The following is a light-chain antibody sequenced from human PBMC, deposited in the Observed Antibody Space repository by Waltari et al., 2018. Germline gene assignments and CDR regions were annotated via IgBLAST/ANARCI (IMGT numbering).Light chain of an antibody. CDR1: KLGDKY. J-gene: IGLJ2*01. V-gene: IGLV3-1*01. CDR3: QAWDSSTAVV. Sequence: SYELTQPPSVSVSPGQTASITCSGDKLGDKYVCWYQQKPGQSPVLVIYQDSKRPSGIPGRFSGSNSGDKATLTISGTQAMDEADYYCQAWDSSTAVVFGGGTKLTVL. CDR2: QDS.